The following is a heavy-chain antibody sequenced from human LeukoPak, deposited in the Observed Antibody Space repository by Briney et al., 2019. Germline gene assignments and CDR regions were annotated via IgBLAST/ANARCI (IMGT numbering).Heavy chain of an antibody. J-gene: IGHJ4*02. CDR3: VRRGEPVDY. D-gene: IGHD3-16*01. CDR1: GFTVSSIY. CDR2: LYSGGGT. Sequence: PGGSLRLSCAASGFTVSSIYMSWVRQAPGKGLEWVSVLYSGGGTYYADSVKGRFTISRDNSKNTLYLQMNSLRPEDTAVYYCVRRGEPVDYWGQGTLVTVSS. V-gene: IGHV3-66*02.